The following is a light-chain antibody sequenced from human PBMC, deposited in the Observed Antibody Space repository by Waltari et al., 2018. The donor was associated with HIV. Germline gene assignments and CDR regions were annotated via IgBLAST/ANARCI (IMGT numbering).Light chain of an antibody. V-gene: IGKV3-11*01. CDR1: QSVNTY. CDR2: DAS. J-gene: IGKJ5*01. CDR3: QQRTNRPPIT. Sequence: IVLTHSPAALVLSPGERATLSCRASQSVNTYLAWYQQKFGQPPSLLMYDASTRATGIPARFTGNGSGTDFTLTISSLEPEDFAVYCCQQRTNRPPITFGQGTRLELK.